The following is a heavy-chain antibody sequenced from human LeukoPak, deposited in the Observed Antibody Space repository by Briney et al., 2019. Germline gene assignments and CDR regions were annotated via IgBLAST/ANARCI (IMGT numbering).Heavy chain of an antibody. CDR3: ARILVGGSHNFDY. CDR1: GGSISSSSYY. Sequence: SETLSLTCTVSGGSISSSSYYWGWIRQPPGKGLEWIGSIYYSGSTYYNPSLKSRVTISVDTSKNQFSLKLSSVTAADTAVYYCARILVGGSHNFDYWGQGTLVTVSS. CDR2: IYYSGST. D-gene: IGHD1-26*01. J-gene: IGHJ4*02. V-gene: IGHV4-39*07.